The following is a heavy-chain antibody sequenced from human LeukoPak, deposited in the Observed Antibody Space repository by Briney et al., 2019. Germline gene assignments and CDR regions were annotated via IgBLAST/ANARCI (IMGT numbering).Heavy chain of an antibody. CDR2: INQDGSEK. J-gene: IGHJ4*02. CDR3: ASISSGWDPFDY. D-gene: IGHD6-19*01. Sequence: GGSLRLSCAASGFTFSGYWMSWVRQAPGKGLEWVANINQDGSEKYYVDSVRGRFTISRDNAKNSLYLQMNSLRAEDTAVYYCASISSGWDPFDYWGQGTLVTVSS. V-gene: IGHV3-7*01. CDR1: GFTFSGYW.